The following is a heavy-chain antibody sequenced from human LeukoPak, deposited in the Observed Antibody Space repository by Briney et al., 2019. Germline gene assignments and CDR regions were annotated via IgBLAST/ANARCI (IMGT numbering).Heavy chain of an antibody. CDR1: GFTLSTYA. CDR3: AKSFGRDGYNTSPGY. CDR2: ISRSGDSR. J-gene: IGHJ4*02. Sequence: GGSLRLSCAASGFTLSTYAMSWVRQAPGKGLEWVSAISRSGDSRYYADSVKGRFTMSRDDSKSTLYLQMSSLRDEDTAVYYCAKSFGRDGYNTSPGYWGQGTLVTVSS. V-gene: IGHV3-23*01. D-gene: IGHD5-24*01.